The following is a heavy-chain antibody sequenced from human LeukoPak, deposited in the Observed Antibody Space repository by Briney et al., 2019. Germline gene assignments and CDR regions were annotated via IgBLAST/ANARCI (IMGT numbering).Heavy chain of an antibody. D-gene: IGHD2-15*01. CDR1: GFTFSSYA. J-gene: IGHJ4*02. CDR2: ISGSGGST. CDR3: AKESRMVVAATTDY. V-gene: IGHV3-23*01. Sequence: PGGSLRLSCAASGFTFSSYAMSWVRQAPGKGLEWVSAISGSGGSTYYADSVKGRFTISRDNSKNTLYLQMNSLRAEDTAVYCCAKESRMVVAATTDYWGQGTLVTVSS.